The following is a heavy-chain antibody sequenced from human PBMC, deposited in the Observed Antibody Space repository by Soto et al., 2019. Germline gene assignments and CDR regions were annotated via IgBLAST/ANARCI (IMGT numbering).Heavy chain of an antibody. Sequence: SETLSLTCTVSGVSISSSSYYWGWIRPPPGKGLEWIGSIYYSGSTYYNPSLKSRVTISVDTSKNQFSLKLSSVTAADTAVYYCATKTGGGWEDGMDVWGQGTTVTVSS. CDR1: GVSISSSSYY. J-gene: IGHJ6*02. D-gene: IGHD6-19*01. V-gene: IGHV4-39*01. CDR3: ATKTGGGWEDGMDV. CDR2: IYYSGST.